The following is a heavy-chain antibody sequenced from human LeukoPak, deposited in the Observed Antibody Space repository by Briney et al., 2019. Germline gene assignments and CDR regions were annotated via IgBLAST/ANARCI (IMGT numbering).Heavy chain of an antibody. V-gene: IGHV1-46*01. J-gene: IGHJ4*02. CDR1: GYTFTSHY. D-gene: IGHD3-22*01. CDR2: INPTGGST. CDR3: ARGLGYYYDSSGYSFGY. Sequence: ASVKVSCKASGYTFTSHYMHWVRQAPGQGLEWMGLINPTGGSTGYAQKFQGRVTMTRDMSTSTDYMELSSLRSEDTAIYYCARGLGYYYDSSGYSFGYWGQGTLVTVSS.